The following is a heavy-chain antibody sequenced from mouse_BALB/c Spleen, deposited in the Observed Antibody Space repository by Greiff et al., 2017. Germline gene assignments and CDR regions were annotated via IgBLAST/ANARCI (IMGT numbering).Heavy chain of an antibody. V-gene: IGHV5-6-3*01. D-gene: IGHD2-1*01. Sequence: EVMLVESGGGLVQPGGSLKLSCAASGFTFSSYGMSWVRQTPDKRLELVATINSNGGSTYYPDSVKGRFTISRDNAKNTLYLQMSSLKSEDTAMYYCARGDGNWFAYWGQGTLVTVSA. CDR2: INSNGGST. CDR1: GFTFSSYG. J-gene: IGHJ3*01. CDR3: ARGDGNWFAY.